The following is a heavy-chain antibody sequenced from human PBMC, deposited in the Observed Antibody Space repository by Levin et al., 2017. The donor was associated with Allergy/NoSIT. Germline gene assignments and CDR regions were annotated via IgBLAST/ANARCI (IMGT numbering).Heavy chain of an antibody. J-gene: IGHJ4*02. D-gene: IGHD3-16*02. Sequence: LSLTCAASGFTVSSNYMSWVRQAPGKGLEWGSVIYSGGSTYYADSVKGRFTISRDNSKNTLYLQMNSLRAEDTAVYYCARAREYIWGSYRYLGYFDYWGQGTLVTVSS. CDR2: IYSGGST. CDR1: GFTVSSNY. CDR3: ARAREYIWGSYRYLGYFDY. V-gene: IGHV3-53*01.